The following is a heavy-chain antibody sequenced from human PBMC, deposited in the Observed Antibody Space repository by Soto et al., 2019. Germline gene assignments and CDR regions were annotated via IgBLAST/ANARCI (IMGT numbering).Heavy chain of an antibody. J-gene: IGHJ4*02. Sequence: EVQLLESGRSLVQPGGSLRLSCAASGFSFSPYAMSWVRQAPGKGLEWVSSISGSGNKTYYADSVKGRFTISRDNSKDTLFLQMNGLSAEDTALYYCARGVRLHFDNWGQGTLVTVSS. CDR3: ARGVRLHFDN. CDR1: GFSFSPYA. CDR2: ISGSGNKT. V-gene: IGHV3-23*01.